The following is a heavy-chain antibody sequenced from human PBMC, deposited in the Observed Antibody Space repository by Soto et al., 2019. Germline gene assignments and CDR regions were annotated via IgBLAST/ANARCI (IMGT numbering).Heavy chain of an antibody. Sequence: QVQLQESGPGLVKPSETLSLTCTVSGGSISSYYWSWIRQPPGKGLEWIGYIYYSGSTNYNPSLKSRVTISVDTSKNQFSLKLSSVTAADTAVYYCASGGGRYWGQGTLVTVSS. CDR2: IYYSGST. CDR1: GGSISSYY. V-gene: IGHV4-59*08. D-gene: IGHD2-15*01. CDR3: ASGGGRY. J-gene: IGHJ4*02.